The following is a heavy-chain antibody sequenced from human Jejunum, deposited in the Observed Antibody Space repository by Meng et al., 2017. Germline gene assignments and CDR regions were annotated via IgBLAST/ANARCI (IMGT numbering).Heavy chain of an antibody. J-gene: IGHJ4*02. CDR2: ISYDGSNI. Sequence: VQLVESGGGVVQSGTSLRLSCVASGVTFSIYTIHWVRQVPGKGLEWVSIISYDGSNIQYADSVRDRFTISRDDSKNTVYLQMNNLRGDDTAVYYCARDSRPTYRIGWKFFDHWGQGTLVTVSS. CDR1: GVTFSIYT. D-gene: IGHD6-19*01. CDR3: ARDSRPTYRIGWKFFDH. V-gene: IGHV3-30-3*01.